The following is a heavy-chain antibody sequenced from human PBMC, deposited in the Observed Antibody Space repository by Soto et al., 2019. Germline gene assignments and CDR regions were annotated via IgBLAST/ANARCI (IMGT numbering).Heavy chain of an antibody. V-gene: IGHV4-61*01. D-gene: IGHD3-22*01. J-gene: IGHJ6*02. Sequence: SETLSLTCTVSGGSVSSGSYYWRWIRQPPGKGLEWIGYIYYSGSTNYNPSLKSRVTISVDTSKNQFSLKLSSVTAADTAVYYCAREDPQYYYDISGYPSPIGMDVWGQGTTVTVSS. CDR1: GGSVSSGSYY. CDR2: IYYSGST. CDR3: AREDPQYYYDISGYPSPIGMDV.